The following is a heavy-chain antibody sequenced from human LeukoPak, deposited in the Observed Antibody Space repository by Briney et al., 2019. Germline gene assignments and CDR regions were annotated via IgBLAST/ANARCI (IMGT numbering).Heavy chain of an antibody. Sequence: PGGSLRLSCAASGFTFDDYTMHRVRQAPGKGLEWVSLISWHGGNTHYADSVKGRFTISRDNSKNSLYLQMNSLRTEDTALYHCAKDYRPHAQLWLLDYWGQGTLVTVSS. V-gene: IGHV3-43*01. CDR3: AKDYRPHAQLWLLDY. J-gene: IGHJ4*02. CDR1: GFTFDDYT. D-gene: IGHD5-18*01. CDR2: ISWHGGNT.